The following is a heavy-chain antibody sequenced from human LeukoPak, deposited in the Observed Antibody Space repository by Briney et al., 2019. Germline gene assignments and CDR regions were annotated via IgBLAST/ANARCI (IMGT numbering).Heavy chain of an antibody. CDR3: ARSKVTNDY. CDR1: GYTFTSYG. J-gene: IGHJ4*02. Sequence: ASVKVSCKASGYTFTSYGISWVRQAPGQGLEWMGWISVYNGNTHYAPKFQGRVTMSTDTSTSIAYMELRSLRSDDTAVYYCARSKVTNDYWGQGTLVTVSS. CDR2: ISVYNGNT. D-gene: IGHD4-17*01. V-gene: IGHV1-18*01.